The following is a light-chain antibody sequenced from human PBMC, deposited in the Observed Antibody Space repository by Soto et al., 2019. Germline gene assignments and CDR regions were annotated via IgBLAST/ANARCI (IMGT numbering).Light chain of an antibody. J-gene: IGLJ1*01. V-gene: IGLV2-8*01. CDR1: SSDVGGYDY. Sequence: QSAVTQPPSASGAPRQTVTISCTGSSSDVGGYDYVSWYQQHPGKAPQLLIYEVTTRPSGVPDRFSGSKSGNTASLTVSGLQAEDEADYYCSSYAGTSILYVFGGGTKVNV. CDR2: EVT. CDR3: SSYAGTSILYV.